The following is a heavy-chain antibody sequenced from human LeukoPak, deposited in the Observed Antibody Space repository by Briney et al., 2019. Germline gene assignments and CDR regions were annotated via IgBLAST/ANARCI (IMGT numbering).Heavy chain of an antibody. D-gene: IGHD2-2*01. CDR3: ARGNCSSTSCYYTGHFDY. V-gene: IGHV4-59*12. Sequence: SETLSLTCTVSGGSISSYYWSWIRQPPGKGLEWIGYIYYSGSTYYNPSLKSRVTISVDTSKNQFSLKLSSVTAADTAVYYCARGNCSSTSCYYTGHFDYWGQGTLVTVSS. CDR1: GGSISSYY. J-gene: IGHJ4*02. CDR2: IYYSGST.